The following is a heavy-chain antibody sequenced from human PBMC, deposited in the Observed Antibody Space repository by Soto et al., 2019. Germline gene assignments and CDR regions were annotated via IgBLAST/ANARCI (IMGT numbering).Heavy chain of an antibody. Sequence: SETLSLTCTGSGGSISSGDYYWSGICQPPGKGLEWIGYIYHSGSTYYNPSLKSRVTMSVDTSKNQFSLKLSSVTDADTAVYYCAKEYYYDSSGYYSPWGQGTLVTVSS. CDR3: AKEYYYDSSGYYSP. CDR1: GGSISSGDYY. J-gene: IGHJ5*02. D-gene: IGHD3-22*01. V-gene: IGHV4-30-4*01. CDR2: IYHSGST.